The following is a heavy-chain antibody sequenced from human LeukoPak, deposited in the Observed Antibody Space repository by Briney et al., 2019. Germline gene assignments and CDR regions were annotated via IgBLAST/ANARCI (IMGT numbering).Heavy chain of an antibody. D-gene: IGHD6-13*01. CDR2: IWYYGSNK. Sequence: PGGSLRLSCAASGFTFSSYGMHWVRQAPGKGLEWVAVIWYYGSNKYYADSVKGRFTISRDNSKNTLYLQMNSLRAEDTAVYYCARDRGWKQQLVRGFDYWGQGTLVTVSS. CDR1: GFTFSSYG. CDR3: ARDRGWKQQLVRGFDY. J-gene: IGHJ4*02. V-gene: IGHV3-33*01.